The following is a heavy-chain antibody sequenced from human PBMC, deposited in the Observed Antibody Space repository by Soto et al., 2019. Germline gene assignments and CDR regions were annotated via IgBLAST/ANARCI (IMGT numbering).Heavy chain of an antibody. CDR3: VRYSSSWYYYYYGMDV. V-gene: IGHV3-23*01. Sequence: GGSLRLSCAASGFTFSSYAMSWVRQAPGKGLEWVSAISGSGGSTYYADSVKGRFTISRDNSKNTLYLQMNSLRAEDTAVYYCVRYSSSWYYYYYGMDVWGQGTTVTVSS. J-gene: IGHJ6*02. CDR1: GFTFSSYA. D-gene: IGHD6-13*01. CDR2: ISGSGGST.